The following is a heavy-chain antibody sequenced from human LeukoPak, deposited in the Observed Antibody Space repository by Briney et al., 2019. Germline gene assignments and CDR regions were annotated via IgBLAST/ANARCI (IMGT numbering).Heavy chain of an antibody. CDR2: ISGSGGST. J-gene: IGHJ4*02. CDR1: GFTFSSYA. V-gene: IGHV3-23*01. D-gene: IGHD6-19*01. Sequence: PGGSLRLSCAASGFTFSSYAMSWVRQAPGKGLEWVSAISGSGGSTYYADSVKGRFTISRDNSKNTLYLQMNSLRAEDTAEYYCAKDPSIAVAGLFDYWGQGTLVTVSS. CDR3: AKDPSIAVAGLFDY.